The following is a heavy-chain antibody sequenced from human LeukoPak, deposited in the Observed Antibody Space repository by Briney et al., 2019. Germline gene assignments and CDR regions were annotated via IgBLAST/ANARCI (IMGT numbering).Heavy chain of an antibody. CDR3: ASSPIAVAGYYYYYMDV. CDR1: GYTFTGYY. CDR2: INPNSGGT. D-gene: IGHD6-19*01. V-gene: IGHV1-2*02. Sequence: ASVKVSCKASGYTFTGYYMHWVRQAPGQGLEWMGWINPNSGGTNYAQKFQGRVTMTRDTSISTAYIELSRLRSDDTAVYYCASSPIAVAGYYYYYMDVWGKGTTVTVSS. J-gene: IGHJ6*03.